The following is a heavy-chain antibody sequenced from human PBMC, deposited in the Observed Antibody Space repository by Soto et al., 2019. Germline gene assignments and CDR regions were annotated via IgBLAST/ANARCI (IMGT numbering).Heavy chain of an antibody. CDR1: GFTFSSYA. CDR2: ISGSGGST. D-gene: IGHD4-4*01. V-gene: IGHV3-23*01. J-gene: IGHJ6*02. CDR3: AKDIYETTVTAYYYYYYGMDV. Sequence: EVQLLESGGGLVQPGGSLRLSCAASGFTFSSYAMSWVRQAPGKGLEWVSAISGSGGSTYYADSVKGRFTISRDNSKNTLYLQMNSLRAEDTAVYYCAKDIYETTVTAYYYYYYGMDVWGQGTTVTVSS.